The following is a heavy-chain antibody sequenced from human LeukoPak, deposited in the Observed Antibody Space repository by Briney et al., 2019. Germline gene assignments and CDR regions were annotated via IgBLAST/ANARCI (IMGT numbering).Heavy chain of an antibody. CDR3: ARGDNGSSDLLDY. D-gene: IGHD1-26*01. CDR2: INHSGST. V-gene: IGHV4-34*01. J-gene: IGHJ4*02. CDR1: GGSFSGYY. Sequence: SETLSLTCAVYGGSFSGYYWSWIRQPPGKGLEWIGEINHSGSTNYNPSLKSRVTISVDTSKNQFSLKLSSVTAADTAVYYCARGDNGSSDLLDYWGQGTLVTVSS.